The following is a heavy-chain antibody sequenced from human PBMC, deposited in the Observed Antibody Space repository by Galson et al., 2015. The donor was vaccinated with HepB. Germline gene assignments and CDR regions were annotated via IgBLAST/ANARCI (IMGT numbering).Heavy chain of an antibody. V-gene: IGHV1-8*01. D-gene: IGHD4-17*01. CDR2: MNPNSGNT. CDR1: GYTFTSYD. CDR3: ARSRDYGDYAGLDY. Sequence: SVKVSCKASGYTFTSYDINWVRQATGQGLEWMGWMNPNSGNTGYAQKFQGRVTMTRNTSISPAYMELSSLRSEDTAVYYCARSRDYGDYAGLDYWGQGTLVTVSS. J-gene: IGHJ4*02.